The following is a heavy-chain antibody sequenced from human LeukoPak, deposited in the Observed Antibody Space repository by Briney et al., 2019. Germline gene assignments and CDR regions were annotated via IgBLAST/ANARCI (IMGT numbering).Heavy chain of an antibody. J-gene: IGHJ6*02. CDR1: GYSFTSYW. CDR2: IYPGDSDT. D-gene: IGHD3-22*01. Sequence: HGESLKISCKGSGYSFTSYWIGWVRQMPGKGLEWMGIIYPGDSDTRYSPSFQGQVTISADKSISTAYLQWSSLKASDTAMYYCARRPDDSSGYWGLGYYGMDVWGQGTTVTVSS. CDR3: ARRPDDSSGYWGLGYYGMDV. V-gene: IGHV5-51*01.